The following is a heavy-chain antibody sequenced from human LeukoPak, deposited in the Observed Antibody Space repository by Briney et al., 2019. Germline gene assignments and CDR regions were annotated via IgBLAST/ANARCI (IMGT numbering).Heavy chain of an antibody. CDR1: GFTFSSYA. V-gene: IGHV3-30-3*01. J-gene: IGHJ6*02. Sequence: PGGSLRLSCAASGFTFSSYAMHWVRQAPGMGLEWVAVISYDGSNKYYADSVKGRFTISRDNSKNTLYLQMNSLRAEDTAVYYCARDSSSWYWYYYYGMDVWGQGTTVTVSS. CDR2: ISYDGSNK. CDR3: ARDSSSWYWYYYYGMDV. D-gene: IGHD6-13*01.